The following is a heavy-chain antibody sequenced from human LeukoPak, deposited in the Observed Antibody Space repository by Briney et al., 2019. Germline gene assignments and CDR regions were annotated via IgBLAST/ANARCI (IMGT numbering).Heavy chain of an antibody. J-gene: IGHJ4*02. CDR3: AKRAVGAAYYFDY. CDR1: GFTFSSYV. CDR2: ISGGGDNT. D-gene: IGHD2-15*01. V-gene: IGHV3-23*01. Sequence: GSLRLSCAASGFTFSSYVMSWVRQAPGKGLEWVSDISGGGDNTHYADSVKGRFTISRDNSKNTLFLQMNSLRAEDTAVYYCAKRAVGAAYYFDYWGQGTLVTVSS.